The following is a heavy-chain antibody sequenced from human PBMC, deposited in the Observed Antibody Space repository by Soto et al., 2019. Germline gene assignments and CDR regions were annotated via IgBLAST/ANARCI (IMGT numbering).Heavy chain of an antibody. J-gene: IGHJ4*02. Sequence: QLQLQESGPALVKPSETLSLTCTVSGGSISSSSYYWGWIRQPPGKGLEWIGSIYYSGSTYYNPSLKSRVTISVDTSKNQFSLKLSSVTAADTAVYYCARHTPAISISDHWGQGTLVTVSS. CDR3: ARHTPAISISDH. CDR2: IYYSGST. V-gene: IGHV4-39*01. CDR1: GGSISSSSYY. D-gene: IGHD2-15*01.